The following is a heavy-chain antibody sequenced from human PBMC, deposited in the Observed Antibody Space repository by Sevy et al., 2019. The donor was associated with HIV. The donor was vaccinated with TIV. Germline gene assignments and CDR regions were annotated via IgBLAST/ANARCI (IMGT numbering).Heavy chain of an antibody. V-gene: IGHV3-21*01. J-gene: IGHJ3*02. Sequence: GGSLRLSCAASGFTFSSYSMNWVRQAPGKGLEWVSSISSSSSYIYYADSVKGRFTISRDNAKNSLYLQMNSLRAEDTAVYYCARDPQHILTGQDAFDIWGQGTMVTVSS. D-gene: IGHD3-9*01. CDR3: ARDPQHILTGQDAFDI. CDR2: ISSSSSYI. CDR1: GFTFSSYS.